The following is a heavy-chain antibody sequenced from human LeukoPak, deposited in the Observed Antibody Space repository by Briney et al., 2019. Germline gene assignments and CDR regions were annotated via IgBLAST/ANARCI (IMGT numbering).Heavy chain of an antibody. Sequence: PGRSLRLSCAASGFTFDDYAMHWVRQAPGKGLEWVSGISWNSGSIGYADSVKGRFTISRDNAKNSLYLQMNSLRAEDTALYYCAKDILAGSGSYYSTSFDYWGQGTLVTVSS. CDR3: AKDILAGSGSYYSTSFDY. V-gene: IGHV3-9*01. D-gene: IGHD3-10*01. J-gene: IGHJ4*02. CDR1: GFTFDDYA. CDR2: ISWNSGSI.